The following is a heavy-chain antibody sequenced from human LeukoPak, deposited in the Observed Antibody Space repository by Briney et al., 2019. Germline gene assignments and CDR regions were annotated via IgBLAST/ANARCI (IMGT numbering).Heavy chain of an antibody. Sequence: ASVKVSCKASGYTFTSYYMHWVRQAPGQGLEWMGIINPSGGSTSYAQKFQGRVTMTRDMSTSTVYMELSSLRSEDTAVYYCARDQAYCGGDCYSRRTGWFDPWGQGTLVTVSS. D-gene: IGHD2-21*02. J-gene: IGHJ5*02. V-gene: IGHV1-46*01. CDR1: GYTFTSYY. CDR3: ARDQAYCGGDCYSRRTGWFDP. CDR2: INPSGGST.